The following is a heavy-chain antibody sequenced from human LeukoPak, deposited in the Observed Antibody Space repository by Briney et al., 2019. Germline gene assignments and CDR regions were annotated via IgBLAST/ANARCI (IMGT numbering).Heavy chain of an antibody. CDR3: ARNLPDLTVPYYYYSGMDV. D-gene: IGHD2-2*01. Sequence: SVKVSCKASGGTFTSYAISWVRQAPGQGLEWMGGIIPIFGTANYAQKFQGRVTITADESTSTAYMELSSLRSEDTAVYYCARNLPDLTVPYYYYSGMDVWGQGTTVTVSS. V-gene: IGHV1-69*13. J-gene: IGHJ6*02. CDR2: IIPIFGTA. CDR1: GGTFTSYA.